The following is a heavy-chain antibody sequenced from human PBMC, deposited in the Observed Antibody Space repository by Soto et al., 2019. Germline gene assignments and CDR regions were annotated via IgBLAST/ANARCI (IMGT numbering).Heavy chain of an antibody. V-gene: IGHV3-21*01. D-gene: IGHD6-25*01. J-gene: IGHJ4*02. Sequence: EVQLVESGGGLVKPGGSLRLSCAASGFTFSSHSMNWARQAPGKGLEWVSSISSSSSYIYYADSVKGRFTISRDNAKNLVYLQMNSLRAEDTAVYYCARLDRGSLDYWGRGTLVTVSS. CDR2: ISSSSSYI. CDR1: GFTFSSHS. CDR3: ARLDRGSLDY.